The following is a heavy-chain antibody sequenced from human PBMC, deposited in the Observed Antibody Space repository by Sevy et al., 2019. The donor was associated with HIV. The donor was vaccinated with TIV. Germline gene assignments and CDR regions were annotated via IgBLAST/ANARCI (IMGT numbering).Heavy chain of an antibody. CDR3: AGEGDRRPFDP. CDR2: ISSRSTFT. J-gene: IGHJ5*02. Sequence: GGSLRLSCAASGFTFSSYSMNWVRQAPGKGLEWVSSISSRSTFTYYADSLKGRLTISRDNAKNSLYLQMNSLRVEDTAGYYCAGEGDRRPFDPWGQGTLVTVSS. V-gene: IGHV3-21*01. D-gene: IGHD2-21*01. CDR1: GFTFSSYS.